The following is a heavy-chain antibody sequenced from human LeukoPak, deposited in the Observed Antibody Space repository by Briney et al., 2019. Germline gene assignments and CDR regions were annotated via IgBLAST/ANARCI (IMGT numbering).Heavy chain of an antibody. J-gene: IGHJ4*02. CDR1: GFTFSSYE. CDR3: ARDGSPDYYGSGSYNY. V-gene: IGHV3-48*03. D-gene: IGHD3-10*01. CDR2: ISSSGSTI. Sequence: QPGGSLRLSCAASGFTFSSYEMNWVRQAPGKGLEWVSYISSSGSTIYYADSVKGRFTISRDNAKNSLYLQMNSLRAEDTAVYYCARDGSPDYYGSGSYNYWGQGTLVTVSS.